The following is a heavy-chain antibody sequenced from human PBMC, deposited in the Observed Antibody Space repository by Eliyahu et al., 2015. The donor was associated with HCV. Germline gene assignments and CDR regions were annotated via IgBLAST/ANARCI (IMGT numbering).Heavy chain of an antibody. CDR1: GXSISSGGYY. CDR2: IXYYSGST. Sequence: QVQLQESGPGLVKPSQTLSLTCTVSGXSISSGGYYWSWIRQHPGKGLEWIGYIXYYSGSTYYNPSLKSRVTISVDTSKNQFSLKLSSVTAADTAVYYCARSPRLGGSGYYPPYYFDYWGQGTLVTVSS. D-gene: IGHD3-22*01. CDR3: ARSPRLGGSGYYPPYYFDY. J-gene: IGHJ4*02. V-gene: IGHV4-31*03.